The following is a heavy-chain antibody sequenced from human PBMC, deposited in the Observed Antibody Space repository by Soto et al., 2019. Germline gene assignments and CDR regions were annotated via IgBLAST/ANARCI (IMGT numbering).Heavy chain of an antibody. D-gene: IGHD3-3*01. CDR2: SNHFGSP. J-gene: IGHJ4*02. V-gene: IGHV4-34*01. CDR1: NGSFMGYY. Sequence: QVQLHQWGAGLLKPSETLSLTCGVYNGSFMGYYWTWVRQPPGKGLEWIGESNHFGSPNYNPSLKSRVAISIHSSKHQFSLSLRSLTAADTAVYYCASLNGGRFLDKGDYWGQGILVTVSS. CDR3: ASLNGGRFLDKGDY.